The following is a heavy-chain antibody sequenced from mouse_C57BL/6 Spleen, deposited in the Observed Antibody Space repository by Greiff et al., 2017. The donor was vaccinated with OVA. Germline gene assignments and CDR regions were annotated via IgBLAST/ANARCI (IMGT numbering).Heavy chain of an antibody. CDR2: IYPGSGST. Sequence: QVQLQQPGAELVKPGASVKMSCKASGYTFTSYWITWVKQRPGQGLEWIGDIYPGSGSTNYNEKFKSKATLTVDTSSSTAYMQLSSLTSEDSAVYYCARILRQDYYAMDYWGQGTSVTVSS. CDR3: ARILRQDYYAMDY. J-gene: IGHJ4*01. V-gene: IGHV1-55*01. D-gene: IGHD1-1*01. CDR1: GYTFTSYW.